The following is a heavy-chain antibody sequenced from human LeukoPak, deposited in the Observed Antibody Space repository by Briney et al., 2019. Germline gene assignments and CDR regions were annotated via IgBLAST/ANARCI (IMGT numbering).Heavy chain of an antibody. CDR3: ARLSIAVSGDFDY. CDR1: GYSFTSYW. V-gene: IGHV5-51*01. D-gene: IGHD6-19*01. J-gene: IGHJ4*02. CDR2: IYPGDSDI. Sequence: GESLKISCKGSGYSFTSYWIGWVRQVPGKGLEWMGIIYPGDSDIRYSPSFQGQVTISADKSISTAYLQWTSLKASDTAIYYCARLSIAVSGDFDYWGQGTLVTVSS.